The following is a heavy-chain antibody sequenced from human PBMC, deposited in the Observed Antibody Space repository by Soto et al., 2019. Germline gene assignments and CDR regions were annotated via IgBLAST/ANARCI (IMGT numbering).Heavy chain of an antibody. CDR3: ARGWYGDY. D-gene: IGHD2-15*01. Sequence: QVHLVQSGAEVKKPGASVKVSCKGSGYAFTTYGITWVRQAPGQGLEWMGWISAHNGNTNYAQKLQGTVTVTRDTSTRTAYMELRTLRSDDTAVYYCARGWYGDYWGQGALVTVSS. CDR2: ISAHNGNT. J-gene: IGHJ4*02. CDR1: GYAFTTYG. V-gene: IGHV1-18*01.